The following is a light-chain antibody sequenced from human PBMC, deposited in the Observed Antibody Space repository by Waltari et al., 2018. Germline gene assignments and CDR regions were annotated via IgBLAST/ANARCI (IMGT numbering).Light chain of an antibody. J-gene: IGKJ1*01. CDR2: GAS. Sequence: CRARQSVGTSFAWYQQNPGQAPRLLIYGASRRATVIPDRFSGRGSGTDFSLTISKLEPEDFAVYYCQHYVRLPATFGQGTKVEI. V-gene: IGKV3-20*01. CDR3: QHYVRLPAT. CDR1: QSVGTS.